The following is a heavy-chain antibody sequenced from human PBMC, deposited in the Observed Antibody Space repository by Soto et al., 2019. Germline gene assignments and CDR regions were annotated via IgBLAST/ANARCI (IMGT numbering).Heavy chain of an antibody. V-gene: IGHV1-18*01. Sequence: QVQLVQSGAEVKKPGASVKVSCKASGYTFRSYGISWVRQAPGQGLEWVGWISAYNDNTNYAGKFQGRVTMTTDTSTSTAYMDLRSLRSDDTAVYYCGREYSRLGPTTYYYYGMDVWGQGTTVTVSS. D-gene: IGHD4-4*01. CDR1: GYTFRSYG. J-gene: IGHJ6*02. CDR3: GREYSRLGPTTYYYYGMDV. CDR2: ISAYNDNT.